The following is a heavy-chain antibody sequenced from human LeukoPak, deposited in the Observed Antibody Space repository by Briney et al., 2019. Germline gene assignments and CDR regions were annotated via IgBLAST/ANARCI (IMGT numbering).Heavy chain of an antibody. CDR2: INHSGST. V-gene: IGHV4-34*01. J-gene: IGHJ5*02. D-gene: IGHD2-15*01. Sequence: SETLSLTCTVSGGSISSYYWSWIRQSPGKGLEWIGEINHSGSTDYNPSLKSRVTISLDMSKNQFSLKLSSVTAADTAVYYCATEPGYCSGGRCYGGWFDPWGRGTLVTVSS. CDR3: ATEPGYCSGGRCYGGWFDP. CDR1: GGSISSYY.